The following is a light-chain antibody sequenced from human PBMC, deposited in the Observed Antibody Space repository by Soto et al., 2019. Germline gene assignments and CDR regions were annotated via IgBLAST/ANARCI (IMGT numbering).Light chain of an antibody. J-gene: IGKJ2*01. CDR2: SAS. CDR1: RNVSSK. Sequence: EIVMTQSPATLSVSPGERATLSCRASRNVSSKLAWYQQKPGQAPRLLIYSASTRATGIPARFSGSGSGTEFTLTISSLQSEDFAVYYCQQYNNWPPMYTFGQGTKLEIK. V-gene: IGKV3-15*01. CDR3: QQYNNWPPMYT.